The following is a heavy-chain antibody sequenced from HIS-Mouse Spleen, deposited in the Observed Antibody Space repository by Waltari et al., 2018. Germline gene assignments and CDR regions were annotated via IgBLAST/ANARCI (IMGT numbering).Heavy chain of an antibody. CDR2: ISPIVGTA. V-gene: IGHV1-69*01. CDR1: GGTFSSYA. J-gene: IGHJ4*02. D-gene: IGHD2-8*01. Sequence: QVQLVQSGAEVKKPGSSVKVSCKASGGTFSSYAISWVRQAPGQGLEWMGGISPIVGTANYAQKFQGRVTITADESTSTAYMELSSLRSEDTAVYYCARSDCTNGVCPVDYWGQGTLVTVSS. CDR3: ARSDCTNGVCPVDY.